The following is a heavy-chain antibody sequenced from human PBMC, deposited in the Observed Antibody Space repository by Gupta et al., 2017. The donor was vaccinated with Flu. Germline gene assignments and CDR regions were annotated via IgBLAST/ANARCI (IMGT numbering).Heavy chain of an antibody. J-gene: IGHJ6*03. CDR3: AKVVGFLQHAYNYHMDV. V-gene: IGHV3-23*01. Sequence: AMNWVRQGPGRGLEWVSGMSGSGGITYYADSVRGRFTISRDNSKNTLYLQMNSLRGEDTAVYYCAKVVGFLQHAYNYHMDVWGKGTTVTVSS. CDR2: MSGSGGIT. CDR1: A. D-gene: IGHD2-2*03.